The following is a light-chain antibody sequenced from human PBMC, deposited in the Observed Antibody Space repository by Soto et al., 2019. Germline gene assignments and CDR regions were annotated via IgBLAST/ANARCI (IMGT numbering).Light chain of an antibody. V-gene: IGLV2-11*01. CDR3: CSYAGSYLV. CDR1: SSDVGGYNY. CDR2: DVS. J-gene: IGLJ2*01. Sequence: QSALTQPRSVSGSPGQSVTISCTGTSSDVGGYNYVSWYQQHPGKAPKIMIYDVSKRPSGVPDRFSGSKSGNTASLTISGLQDEDEADYYCCSYAGSYLVFGGGTKLTVL.